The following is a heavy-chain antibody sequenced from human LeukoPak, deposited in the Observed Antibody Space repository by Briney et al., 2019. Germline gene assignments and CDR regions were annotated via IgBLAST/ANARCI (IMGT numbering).Heavy chain of an antibody. V-gene: IGHV3-66*01. CDR1: GFTVSSNY. CDR2: IYSGGNT. J-gene: IGHJ5*02. D-gene: IGHD6-6*01. CDR3: ARGKSIIPGLNWFDP. Sequence: PGGSLRLSCAASGFTVSSNYMNWVRQAPGKGLEWVSVIYSGGNTYHADSVKGRFTISRDNAKNSLYLQMNSLRAEDTAVYYCARGKSIIPGLNWFDPWGQGTLVTVSS.